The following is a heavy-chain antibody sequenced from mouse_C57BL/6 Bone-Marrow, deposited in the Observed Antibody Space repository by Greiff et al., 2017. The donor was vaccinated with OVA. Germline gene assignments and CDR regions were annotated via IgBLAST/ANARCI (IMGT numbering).Heavy chain of an antibody. D-gene: IGHD4-1*01. J-gene: IGHJ2*01. Sequence: EVNVVESGGGLVQPGGSMKLSCVASGFTFSNYWMNWVRQSPEKGLEWVAQIRLKSDNYATHYAESVKGRFTISRADSKSRVYLQMNNLRTEATEIYYCTGSTGFDYWGQGTTLTVSS. CDR2: IRLKSDNYAT. V-gene: IGHV6-3*01. CDR1: GFTFSNYW. CDR3: TGSTGFDY.